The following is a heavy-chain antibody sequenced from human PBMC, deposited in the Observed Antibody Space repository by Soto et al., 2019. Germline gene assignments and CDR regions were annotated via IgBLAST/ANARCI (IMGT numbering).Heavy chain of an antibody. CDR1: GFTFSSYS. CDR3: ARDLGYAEAFDI. D-gene: IGHD5-12*01. Sequence: GGSLRLSCAASGFTFSSYSMNWVSQAPGKGLEWVSYISSSSSTIYYADSVKGRFTISRDNAKNSLYLQVNSLRAEDTAVYYCARDLGYAEAFDIWGQGTMVTVSS. J-gene: IGHJ3*02. CDR2: ISSSSSTI. V-gene: IGHV3-48*01.